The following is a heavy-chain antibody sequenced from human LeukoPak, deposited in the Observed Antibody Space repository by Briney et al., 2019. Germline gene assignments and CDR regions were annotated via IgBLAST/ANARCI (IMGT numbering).Heavy chain of an antibody. CDR2: IYYSGST. D-gene: IGHD6-19*01. CDR3: ARYINPYNSGWYPDY. V-gene: IGHV4-39*02. Sequence: PSETLSLTCTVSGGSISSSSFYWGWIRQPPGKGLEWIGSIYYSGSTYYNPSLKSRVTISADTSKNHFSLKLSSVTAADTAVYYCARYINPYNSGWYPDYWGQGTLVTVSS. J-gene: IGHJ4*02. CDR1: GGSISSSSFY.